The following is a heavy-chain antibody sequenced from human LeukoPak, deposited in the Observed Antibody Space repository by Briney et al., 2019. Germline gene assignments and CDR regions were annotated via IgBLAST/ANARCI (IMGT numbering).Heavy chain of an antibody. Sequence: GGSLRLSCAASGFTFSSYAMHWVRQAPGKGLEYVSAISSNGGSTYYANSVKGRFTISRDNSKNTLYLQMGSLRAEDMAVYYCARPQRRDGYRGHDAFDIWGQGTMVTVSS. CDR1: GFTFSSYA. D-gene: IGHD5-24*01. CDR3: ARPQRRDGYRGHDAFDI. V-gene: IGHV3-64*01. J-gene: IGHJ3*02. CDR2: ISSNGGST.